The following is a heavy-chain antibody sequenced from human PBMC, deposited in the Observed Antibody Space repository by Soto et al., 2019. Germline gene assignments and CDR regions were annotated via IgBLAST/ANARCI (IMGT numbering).Heavy chain of an antibody. CDR2: ISAYNGNT. CDR3: ARDRRLELRSQLEVDP. Sequence: QVQLVQSGAEVKKPGPSVKVSCKASGYTFTSYGISWVRQAPGQGLEWMGWISAYNGNTNYAQKLQGRVTMTTDTSTSTAYMELRSLRSDDTAVYYCARDRRLELRSQLEVDPWGQGTLVTVSS. CDR1: GYTFTSYG. J-gene: IGHJ5*02. D-gene: IGHD1-7*01. V-gene: IGHV1-18*01.